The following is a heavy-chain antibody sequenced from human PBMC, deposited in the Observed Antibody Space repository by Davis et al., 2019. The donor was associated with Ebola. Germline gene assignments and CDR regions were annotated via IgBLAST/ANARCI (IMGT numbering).Heavy chain of an antibody. CDR2: IYYSGST. V-gene: IGHV4-59*01. CDR1: GGSISSYY. J-gene: IGHJ5*02. CDR3: AREVFVTYYDILTGGIWFDP. Sequence: SETLSLTCTVSGGSISSYYWNWIRQPPGKGLQWIGYIYYSGSTNYNPSLKSRVTISVDTSKNQFSLKLSSVTAADTAVYYCAREVFVTYYDILTGGIWFDPWGQGTLVTVSS. D-gene: IGHD3-9*01.